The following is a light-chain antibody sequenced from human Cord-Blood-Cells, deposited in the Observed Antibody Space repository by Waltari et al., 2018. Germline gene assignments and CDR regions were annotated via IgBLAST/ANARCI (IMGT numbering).Light chain of an antibody. J-gene: IGKJ3*01. CDR2: WAS. CDR1: QSVLYSSNNKNY. Sequence: DIVMTQSPDSLAVSLVERATINCKYRQSVLYSSNNKNYLAWYQKKPGQPPKLLIYWASTRESGVPDRFSGSGSGTDFTLTISSLQAEDVAVYYCQQYYSTPFTFGPGTKVDIK. CDR3: QQYYSTPFT. V-gene: IGKV4-1*01.